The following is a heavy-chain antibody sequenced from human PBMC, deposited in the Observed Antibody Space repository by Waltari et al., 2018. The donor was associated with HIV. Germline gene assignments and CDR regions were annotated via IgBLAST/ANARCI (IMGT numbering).Heavy chain of an antibody. CDR3: ARESATSPRYAMDV. D-gene: IGHD1-26*01. CDR1: GFTFSSYW. CDR2: IKQDGSEK. V-gene: IGHV3-7*01. Sequence: EVHLVESGGTLVQPGGSLRLSCAASGFTFSSYWRGWVRQAPGKGREWVANIKQDGSEKNYGASMKGRFTISRDNAKNSLYLQMNSLRVEETAVYYCARESATSPRYAMDVWGQGTTVTVSS. J-gene: IGHJ6*02.